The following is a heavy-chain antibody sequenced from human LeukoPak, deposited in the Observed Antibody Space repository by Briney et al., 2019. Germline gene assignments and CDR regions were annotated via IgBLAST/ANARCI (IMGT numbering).Heavy chain of an antibody. CDR2: IQQDGSNK. CDR1: EFSFKNYW. D-gene: IGHD1-26*01. CDR3: ASRIVGTPDYFDY. Sequence: GGSLRLSCAASEFSFKNYWMSWVRQAPGKGLEWVANIQQDGSNKFYADSVKGRFTISRGNAKNSLYLQLNSLRVEDTAVYYCASRIVGTPDYFDYWGQGTLVTVSS. J-gene: IGHJ4*02. V-gene: IGHV3-7*01.